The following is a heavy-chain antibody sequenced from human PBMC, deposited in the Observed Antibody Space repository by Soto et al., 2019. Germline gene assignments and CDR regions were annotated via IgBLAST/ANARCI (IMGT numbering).Heavy chain of an antibody. CDR1: GFTFDDYA. CDR3: ARTLDDSSLTN. Sequence: EVQLVESGGGLVQPGRSLRLSCAASGFTFDDYAMHWVRQAPGKGLEWVSGISWNSGSIGYADSVKGRFTISRDNAKNSLYLQMNSLRAEDTALYYCARTLDDSSLTNWGQGTLVTVSS. D-gene: IGHD3-22*01. J-gene: IGHJ4*02. CDR2: ISWNSGSI. V-gene: IGHV3-9*01.